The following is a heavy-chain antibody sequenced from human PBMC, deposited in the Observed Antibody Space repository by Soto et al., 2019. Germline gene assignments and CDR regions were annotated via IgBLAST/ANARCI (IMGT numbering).Heavy chain of an antibody. D-gene: IGHD1-26*01. CDR3: ARGATHDAFDI. V-gene: IGHV1-3*01. CDR2: INAGNGST. Sequence: ASVKVSCKASGYTFTSYAMHWVRQAPGQRLEWMGWINAGNGSTKYSQKFQGRVTTTRDTSASTAYMELSSLRSEDTAVYYCARGATHDAFDIWGQGTMVTVSS. CDR1: GYTFTSYA. J-gene: IGHJ3*02.